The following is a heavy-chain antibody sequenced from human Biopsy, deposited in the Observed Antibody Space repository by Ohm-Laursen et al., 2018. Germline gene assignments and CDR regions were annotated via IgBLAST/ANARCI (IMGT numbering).Heavy chain of an antibody. D-gene: IGHD6-6*01. J-gene: IGHJ6*02. V-gene: IGHV3-21*01. Sequence: LSLTCSASGFSVSSYDMNWVRQAPGKGLEWISYISETSSHIYDADSVRGRFTVARDIAKNSLYLQLNSLRVEDTAVYYCARDSSRRAREGGMDVWGQGTTVTVSS. CDR1: GFSVSSYD. CDR3: ARDSSRRAREGGMDV. CDR2: ISETSSHI.